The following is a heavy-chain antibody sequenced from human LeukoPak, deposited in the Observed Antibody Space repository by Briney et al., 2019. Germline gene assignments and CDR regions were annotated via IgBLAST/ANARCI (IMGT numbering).Heavy chain of an antibody. CDR3: TTGKDFYNYYFYYYMDV. CDR2: IKSITDGGTT. D-gene: IGHD1-1*01. Sequence: PGGSLRLSCAASGFTFINAWMTWVRQAPGTGLEWVGHIKSITDGGTTDFAAPVKGRFTISRDDLKNTLYLQMNSLKTEDTAVYFCTTGKDFYNYYFYYYMDVWGKGTTVTVSS. J-gene: IGHJ6*03. V-gene: IGHV3-15*01. CDR1: GFTFINAW.